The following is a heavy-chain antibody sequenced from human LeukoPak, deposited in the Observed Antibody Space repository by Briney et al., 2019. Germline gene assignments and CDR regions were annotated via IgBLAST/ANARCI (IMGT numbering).Heavy chain of an antibody. CDR2: IDPGDSYT. CDR3: ARHLGYCSSTSCYANWFDP. J-gene: IGHJ5*02. V-gene: IGHV5-10-1*01. CDR1: GYSFTSYW. Sequence: GESLKISCKGSGYSFTSYWISWVRQMPGKGLEWMGRIDPGDSYTNYSPSFQGHVTISADKSISTAYLQWSSLKASDTAMYYCARHLGYCSSTSCYANWFDPWGQGTLVTVSS. D-gene: IGHD2-2*01.